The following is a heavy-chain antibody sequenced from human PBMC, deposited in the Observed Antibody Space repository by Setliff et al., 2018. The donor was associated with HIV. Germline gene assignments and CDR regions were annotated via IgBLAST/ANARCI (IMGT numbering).Heavy chain of an antibody. CDR1: GYSFTSYW. Sequence: GESLKISCKGSGYSFTSYWIGWVRQMPGKGLEWMGIIYPGDSDTRYSPSFQGQVTISADKSISTAYLQWSSLKASDTAMYYCARRVVDTAMVTVYAFDIWGQGTMVTVSS. V-gene: IGHV5-51*01. D-gene: IGHD5-18*01. CDR2: IYPGDSDT. CDR3: ARRVVDTAMVTVYAFDI. J-gene: IGHJ3*02.